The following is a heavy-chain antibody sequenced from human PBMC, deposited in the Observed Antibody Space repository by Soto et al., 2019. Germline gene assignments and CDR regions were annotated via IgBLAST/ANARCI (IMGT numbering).Heavy chain of an antibody. Sequence: SVKVSCKASGDTFISYAFSWVRQAPGQGLEWMGEIAPMFSTPKYAQRFQGRVTITADKSTTTVYMELSSLTSEDTAIYYCARGRTGYYYDSGGYHYFDFWGQGTLVTVSS. D-gene: IGHD3-22*01. V-gene: IGHV1-69*06. J-gene: IGHJ4*02. CDR1: GDTFISYA. CDR3: ARGRTGYYYDSGGYHYFDF. CDR2: IAPMFSTP.